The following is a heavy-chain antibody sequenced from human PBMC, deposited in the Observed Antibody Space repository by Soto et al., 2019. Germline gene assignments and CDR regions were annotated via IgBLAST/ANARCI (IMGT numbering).Heavy chain of an antibody. D-gene: IGHD3-16*02. V-gene: IGHV3-23*01. CDR2: IRSSGDIT. J-gene: IGHJ4*02. CDR1: GFTFSNYA. CDR3: AKDRATVSWRSYRCNS. Sequence: SLRLSCATSGFTFSNYAMSWVRQAPGKGLECVSIIRSSGDITYYADSVKGRFTISRDNSKNTLYLQMNSLRTEDTAIYFCAKDRATVSWRSYRCNSWGQGTLVTVS.